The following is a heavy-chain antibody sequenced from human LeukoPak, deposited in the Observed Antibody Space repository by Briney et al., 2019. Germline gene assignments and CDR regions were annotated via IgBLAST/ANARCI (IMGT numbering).Heavy chain of an antibody. CDR3: ARDMNWRASIWYFDL. J-gene: IGHJ2*01. V-gene: IGHV1-2*02. CDR1: GYTFTGYF. Sequence: ASVKVSFKASGYTFTGYFLHWVRQAPEQGLEWMGWINPNTGDTDSAQKFQGRVTMTRDTPIFTAYMELSSLRSDDTAVYYCARDMNWRASIWYFDLWGRGTLVAVSS. CDR2: INPNTGDT.